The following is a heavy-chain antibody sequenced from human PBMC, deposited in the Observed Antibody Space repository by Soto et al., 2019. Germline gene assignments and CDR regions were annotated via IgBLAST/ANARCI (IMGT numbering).Heavy chain of an antibody. Sequence: GGSLSLSCAASGFTFSSYAMSLVRQAPGKGLEWVSAISGSGGSTYYADSVKGRFTISRDNSKNTLYLQMNSLRAEDTAVYYCANLWGDYVDHGYWGQGTLVTVSS. CDR2: ISGSGGST. CDR1: GFTFSSYA. V-gene: IGHV3-23*01. J-gene: IGHJ4*02. CDR3: ANLWGDYVDHGY. D-gene: IGHD4-17*01.